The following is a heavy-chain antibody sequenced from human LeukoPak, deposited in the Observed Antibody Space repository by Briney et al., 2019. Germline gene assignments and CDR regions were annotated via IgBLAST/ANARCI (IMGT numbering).Heavy chain of an antibody. CDR1: GGSISSGDYY. CDR2: IYYSGST. Sequence: SETLSLTCTVSGGSISSGDYYWSWIRQPPGKGLEWIGYIYYSGSTYYNPSLKSRVTISVDTSKNQFSLKLSSVTAADTAVYYCARATVTYTALGYWGQGTLVTVSS. J-gene: IGHJ4*02. D-gene: IGHD4-17*01. V-gene: IGHV4-30-4*01. CDR3: ARATVTYTALGY.